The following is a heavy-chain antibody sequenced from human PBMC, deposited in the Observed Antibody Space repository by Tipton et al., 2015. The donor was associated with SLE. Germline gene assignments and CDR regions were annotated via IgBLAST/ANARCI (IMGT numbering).Heavy chain of an antibody. D-gene: IGHD2-2*01. J-gene: IGHJ6*02. CDR3: AGPAAGSSGYYYYGMDV. V-gene: IGHV1-18*01. CDR2: ISAYNGNT. Sequence: QSGPEVKKPGSSVKVSCKASGGTFSSYAISWVRQAPGQGLEWMGWISAYNGNTNYAQKLQGRVTMTTDTSTSTAYMELRSLRSDDTAVYYCAGPAAGSSGYYYYGMDVWGQGTTVTVSS. CDR1: GGTFSSYA.